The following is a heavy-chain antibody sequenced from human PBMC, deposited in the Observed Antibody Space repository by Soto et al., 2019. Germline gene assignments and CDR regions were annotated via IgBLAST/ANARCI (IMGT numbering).Heavy chain of an antibody. D-gene: IGHD3-9*01. CDR3: AKGIDDILTGYYFFDY. CDR2: ISGSGGST. Sequence: GGSLRLSCAASVFTFSSYAMSWVRQAPGKGLEWVSAISGSGGSTYYADSVKGRFTISRDNSKNTLYLQMNSLRAEDTAVYYCAKGIDDILTGYYFFDYWGQGTLVTVSS. CDR1: VFTFSSYA. V-gene: IGHV3-23*01. J-gene: IGHJ4*02.